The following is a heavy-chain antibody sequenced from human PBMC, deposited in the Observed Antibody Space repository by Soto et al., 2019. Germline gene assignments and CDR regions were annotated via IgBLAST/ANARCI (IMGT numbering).Heavy chain of an antibody. V-gene: IGHV1-69*04. CDR1: GYTFTSYY. CDR3: ARDLLGYCSGGSCPRGY. J-gene: IGHJ4*01. CDR2: INPSLGIA. D-gene: IGHD2-15*01. Sequence: SVKVSCKASGYTFTSYYIHWVRQAPGQGLEWMGRINPSLGIANYAQKFQGRVTITADKSTSTAYMELSSLRSEDTAVYYCARDLLGYCSGGSCPRGYWG.